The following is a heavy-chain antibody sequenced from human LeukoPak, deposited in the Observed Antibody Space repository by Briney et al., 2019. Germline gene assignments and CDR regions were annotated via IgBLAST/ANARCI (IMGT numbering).Heavy chain of an antibody. J-gene: IGHJ4*02. CDR3: ARDPGPYYYDSSGYSSFHYFNS. D-gene: IGHD3-22*01. Sequence: SETLSLTCTVSGGSISSYFWSWIRQPPGKGLEWIGYIYYSGNTNYNPSLKSRVTTSVDTSKNQFSLKLTSVTAADTAVYYCARDPGPYYYDSSGYSSFHYFNSWGQGTLVTVSS. V-gene: IGHV4-59*01. CDR2: IYYSGNT. CDR1: GGSISSYF.